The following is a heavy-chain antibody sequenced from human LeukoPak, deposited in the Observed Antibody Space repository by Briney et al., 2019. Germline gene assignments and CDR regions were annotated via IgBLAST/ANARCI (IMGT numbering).Heavy chain of an antibody. J-gene: IGHJ6*02. CDR3: ARDYRYRADTAMVNYYYDGMDV. CDR2: IYCLLST. Sequence: PGGSLRLSCAASGFTVSSNYMSWVRQAPGKGLEWVSVIYCLLSTYYVDSVKGRFTISRHNSKNTLYLQMNSLRAEDTAVYYCARDYRYRADTAMVNYYYDGMDVWGQGTTVTVSS. D-gene: IGHD5-18*01. CDR1: GFTVSSNY. V-gene: IGHV3-53*04.